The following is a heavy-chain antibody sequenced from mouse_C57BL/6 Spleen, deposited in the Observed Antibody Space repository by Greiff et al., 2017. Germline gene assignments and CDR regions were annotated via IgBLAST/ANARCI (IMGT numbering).Heavy chain of an antibody. Sequence: EVQLQQSGPELVKPGASVTISCKASGYTFTDYYMNWVKQSHGKSLEWIGDINPNNGGTSYNQKFKGKATLTVDKSSSTAYMELRSLTSEDSAVYYCARPHYYGSSYYFGYWGQGTTLTVSS. CDR2: INPNNGGT. CDR3: ARPHYYGSSYYFGY. V-gene: IGHV1-26*01. CDR1: GYTFTDYY. D-gene: IGHD1-1*01. J-gene: IGHJ2*01.